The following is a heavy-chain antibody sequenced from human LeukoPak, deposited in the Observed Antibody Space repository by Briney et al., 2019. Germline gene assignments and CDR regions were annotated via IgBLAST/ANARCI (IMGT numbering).Heavy chain of an antibody. Sequence: PGGSLRLSCAASGFTFSSAWMSWARQAPGQGLEWLGRIKTKTDGGTTAYAAQVNGRFTILRDDSHETLYLQMNSLKSDDTAVYYCANIFGGNSHRSDYWGQGTLVTVSS. D-gene: IGHD4-23*01. CDR3: ANIFGGNSHRSDY. CDR2: IKTKTDGGTT. V-gene: IGHV3-15*01. J-gene: IGHJ4*02. CDR1: GFTFSSAW.